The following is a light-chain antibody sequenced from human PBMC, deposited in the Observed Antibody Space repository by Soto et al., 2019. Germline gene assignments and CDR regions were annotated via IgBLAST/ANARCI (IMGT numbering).Light chain of an antibody. CDR1: SSDIGSYNV. Sequence: QSALTQPASVSGSPGQSITISCTGTSSDIGSYNVVSWYQQHPGKAPKLMIYAGSERPSGVSNRFSGSKSGNTASLTISGLQAEDEADYYCSSYAGSTTFVVFGGGTKLTVL. CDR2: AGS. CDR3: SSYAGSTTFVV. J-gene: IGLJ3*02. V-gene: IGLV2-23*03.